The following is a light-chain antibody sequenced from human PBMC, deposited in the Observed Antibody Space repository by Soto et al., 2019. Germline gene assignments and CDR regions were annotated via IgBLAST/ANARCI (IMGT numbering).Light chain of an antibody. CDR1: QSVDSNY. CDR2: DAS. J-gene: IGKJ5*01. Sequence: EIVLTQSPGTLSLSPGERATLTCRASQSVDSNYLAWYQHKPGQAPRLLISDASKRAPDIPDRFSGSGSGSDFPLTISRLEAEDFAVYYCQQFGNAPPTCGQGTRLEIK. V-gene: IGKV3-20*01. CDR3: QQFGNAPPT.